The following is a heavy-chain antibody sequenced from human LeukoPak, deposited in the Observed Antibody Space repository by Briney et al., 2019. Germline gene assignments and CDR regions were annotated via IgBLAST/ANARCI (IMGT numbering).Heavy chain of an antibody. V-gene: IGHV4-34*01. CDR3: ARQSRLLWFGELLGRFDY. J-gene: IGHJ4*02. Sequence: PSETLSLTCAVYGGSFSGYYWSWIRQPPGKGLEWIGEINHSGSTNYNPSLKSRVTISVDTSKNQFSLKLSSVTAADTAVYYCARQSRLLWFGELLGRFDYWGQGTLVTVSS. CDR2: INHSGST. CDR1: GGSFSGYY. D-gene: IGHD3-10*01.